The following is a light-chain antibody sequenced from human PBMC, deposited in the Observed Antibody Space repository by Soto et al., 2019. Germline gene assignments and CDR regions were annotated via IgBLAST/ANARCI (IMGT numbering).Light chain of an antibody. CDR1: QGIRNE. Sequence: AIQMTQSPSSVSASVGDRVTITCRASQGIRNELGWYQQKPGKAPKLLIYSASSLQSGVPSRFSGSGSGTDFILTISGLQPEAFATYFCLQDFTYPRTFCQGTKV. V-gene: IGKV1-6*01. CDR3: LQDFTYPRT. J-gene: IGKJ1*01. CDR2: SAS.